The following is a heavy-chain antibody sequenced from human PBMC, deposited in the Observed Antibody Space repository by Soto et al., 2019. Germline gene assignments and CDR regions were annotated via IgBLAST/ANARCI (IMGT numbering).Heavy chain of an antibody. Sequence: KESGPTLVKPTQTLTLTCTFSGFSLSTSGVGVGWIRQPPGKALEWLALIYWDDDKRYSPSLKSRLTITKDTSKNQVVLTMTNMDPVDTATYYCARLITMVRGVILHAFDIWGQGTMVTVSS. CDR2: IYWDDDK. V-gene: IGHV2-5*02. CDR3: ARLITMVRGVILHAFDI. D-gene: IGHD3-10*01. J-gene: IGHJ3*02. CDR1: GFSLSTSGVG.